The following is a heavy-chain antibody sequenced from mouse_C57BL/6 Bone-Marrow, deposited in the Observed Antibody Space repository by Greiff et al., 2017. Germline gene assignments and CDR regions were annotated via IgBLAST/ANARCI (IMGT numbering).Heavy chain of an antibody. CDR1: GYTFTDYY. CDR2: INPYNGGT. CDR3: AREGLTTVVARGYFDY. Sequence: VQLQQSGPVLVKPGASVKMSCKASGYTFTDYYMNWVKQSHGKSLEWIGVINPYNGGTSYNQKFKGKATLTVDKSSSTAYMQLSSLTSEDSAVYYCAREGLTTVVARGYFDYWGQGTTLTVSS. D-gene: IGHD1-1*01. J-gene: IGHJ2*01. V-gene: IGHV1-19*01.